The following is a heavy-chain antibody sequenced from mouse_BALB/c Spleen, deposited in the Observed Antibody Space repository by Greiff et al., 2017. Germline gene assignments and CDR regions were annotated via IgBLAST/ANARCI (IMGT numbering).Heavy chain of an antibody. CDR2: ISYSGST. J-gene: IGHJ4*01. V-gene: IGHV3-8*02. CDR1: GDSITSGY. CDR3: ARFYYDYLYYAMDY. D-gene: IGHD2-4*01. Sequence: EVQLQESGPSLVKPSQTLSLTCSVTGDSITSGYWNWIRKFPGNKLEYMGYISYSGSTYYNPSLKSRISITRDTSKNQYYLQLNSVTTEDTATYYCARFYYDYLYYAMDYWGQGTSVTVSS.